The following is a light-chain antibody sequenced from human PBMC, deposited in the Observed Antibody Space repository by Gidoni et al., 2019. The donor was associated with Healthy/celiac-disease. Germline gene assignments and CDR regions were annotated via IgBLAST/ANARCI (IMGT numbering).Light chain of an antibody. Sequence: DIQMTQSPSSLSASVGDRVTITCQASQDISNCLNWYQQKPGKAPKLLIYDATNLETGVPSRFSGGGSGIDFTLTISSLQPEDFATYFCQQYDNLPWTFGQGTRVDI. V-gene: IGKV1-33*01. CDR1: QDISNC. CDR3: QQYDNLPWT. J-gene: IGKJ1*01. CDR2: DAT.